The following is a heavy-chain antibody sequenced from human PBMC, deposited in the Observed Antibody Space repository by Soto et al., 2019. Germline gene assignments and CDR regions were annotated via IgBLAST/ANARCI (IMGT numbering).Heavy chain of an antibody. CDR2: IYYSGST. Sequence: SETLSLTCTVSGGSISRYYWSWIRQPPGKGLEWIGYIYYSGSTNYNPSLKSRVTISVDTSKNQFSLKLSSVTAADTAVYYCARCRADFWSDQHYYMDVWGKGTTVT. CDR1: GGSISRYY. CDR3: ARCRADFWSDQHYYMDV. V-gene: IGHV4-59*01. J-gene: IGHJ6*03. D-gene: IGHD3-3*01.